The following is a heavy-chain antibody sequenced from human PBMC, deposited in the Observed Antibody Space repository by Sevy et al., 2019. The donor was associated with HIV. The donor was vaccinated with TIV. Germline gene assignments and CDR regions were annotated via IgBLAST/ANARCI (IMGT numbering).Heavy chain of an antibody. CDR2: ISGSGDST. D-gene: IGHD6-19*01. Sequence: GGSLRLSCAAPGFTFSSYAMSWVRQAPGKGLEWVSGISGSGDSTYYADSVKGRFTISRDNSKNTLYLQMNSLRAEDTAVYYCARANRYSSDLGYCGQGTLVTVSS. J-gene: IGHJ4*02. CDR3: ARANRYSSDLGY. CDR1: GFTFSSYA. V-gene: IGHV3-23*01.